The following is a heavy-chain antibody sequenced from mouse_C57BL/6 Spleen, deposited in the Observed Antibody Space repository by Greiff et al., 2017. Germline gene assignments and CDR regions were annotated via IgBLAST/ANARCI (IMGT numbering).Heavy chain of an antibody. CDR3: ARLGIYDYDYFDY. V-gene: IGHV1-7*01. CDR2: INPSSGYT. J-gene: IGHJ2*01. Sequence: QVHVKQSGAELAKPGASVKLSCKASGYTFTSYWMHWVKQRPGQGLEWIGYINPSSGYTKYNQKFKDKATLTADKSSSTAYMQLSSLTYEDSAVYYCARLGIYDYDYFDYWGQGTTLTVSS. D-gene: IGHD2-4*01. CDR1: GYTFTSYW.